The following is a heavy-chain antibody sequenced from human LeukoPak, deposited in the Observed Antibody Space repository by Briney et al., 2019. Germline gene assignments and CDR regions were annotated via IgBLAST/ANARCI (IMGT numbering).Heavy chain of an antibody. D-gene: IGHD3-10*01. CDR2: IRSKANSYAT. V-gene: IGHV3-73*01. CDR1: GFTFSGSA. CDR3: TRLPNRIPITVPGGYYYYMDV. J-gene: IGHJ6*03. Sequence: GSLNLSCAASGFTFSGSAMHWVRQASGKGLEWVGCIRSKANSYATAYAASVKGRFTISRDDSKNTAYLQMNSLKTEDTAVYYCTRLPNRIPITVPGGYYYYMDVWGKGTTVTVSS.